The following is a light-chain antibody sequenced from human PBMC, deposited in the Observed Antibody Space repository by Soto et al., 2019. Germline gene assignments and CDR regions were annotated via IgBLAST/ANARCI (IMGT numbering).Light chain of an antibody. J-gene: IGLJ2*01. Sequence: QSALTQPPSVSGSPGQSVSISCTGTSSDVGTYNYVSWYQQHPGKAPKLMIFDVSRRPSGVPDRFSGSKSANTASLTISGLQAEDEADYYCSSYAGNTIVIFGGGTKLTVL. CDR3: SSYAGNTIVI. V-gene: IGLV2-11*01. CDR1: SSDVGTYNY. CDR2: DVS.